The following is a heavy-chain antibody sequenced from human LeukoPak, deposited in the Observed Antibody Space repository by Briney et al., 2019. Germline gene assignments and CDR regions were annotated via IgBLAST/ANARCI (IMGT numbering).Heavy chain of an antibody. V-gene: IGHV3-23*01. CDR3: ARKLWHRNDC. D-gene: IGHD3-16*01. J-gene: IGHJ4*02. CDR1: GFTFSSYA. Sequence: GGSLRLSCAASGFTFSSYAMNWVRQAPGKGLEWVSSISGSGGSTYYAASVKGRFTVSRDNFKNTLYLQMNSLRAEDTALYYCARKLWHRNDCWGQGTLVTVSS. CDR2: ISGSGGST.